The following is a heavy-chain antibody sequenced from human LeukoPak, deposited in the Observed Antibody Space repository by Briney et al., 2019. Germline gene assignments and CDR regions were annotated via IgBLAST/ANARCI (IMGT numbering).Heavy chain of an antibody. V-gene: IGHV1-18*01. CDR1: GYTFTSYG. CDR2: IGAYNGNT. CDR3: ARDSVLRYFDWLSTCFDY. Sequence: AAVKVSCKASGYTFTSYGISWVRQAPGQGLEWMGWIGAYNGNTNYAQKLQGRVTMTTDTSTSTAYMELRSLRSDDTAVYYCARDSVLRYFDWLSTCFDYWGQGTLVTVSS. D-gene: IGHD3-9*01. J-gene: IGHJ4*02.